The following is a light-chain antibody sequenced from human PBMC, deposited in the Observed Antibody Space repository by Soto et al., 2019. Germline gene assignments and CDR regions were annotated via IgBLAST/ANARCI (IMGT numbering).Light chain of an antibody. CDR3: QKYNSAPFT. CDR2: DAS. CDR1: QGISNY. V-gene: IGKV1-27*01. J-gene: IGKJ3*01. Sequence: DIQMTQSPSSLSASVGDRVTITCRASQGISNYLAGYQQKPGKVPKLLIYDASTLQSGVPSRFSGSGSGKDFTLTISSLQPEDVSPFFCQKYNSAPFTFGPGTKVDIK.